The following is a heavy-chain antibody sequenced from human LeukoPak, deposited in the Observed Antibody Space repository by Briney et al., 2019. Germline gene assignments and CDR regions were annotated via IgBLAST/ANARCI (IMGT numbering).Heavy chain of an antibody. CDR1: GGSISSYY. J-gene: IGHJ2*01. Sequence: KPSETLSLTCTVSGGSISSYYWSWIRQPPGKGLEWIGYIYYSGSTNYNPSLKSRVTISVDTSKNQFSLKLSSVTAADTAVYYCARPPHCSGGSCPWYFDLWGRGTLVTVSS. CDR2: IYYSGST. V-gene: IGHV4-59*12. CDR3: ARPPHCSGGSCPWYFDL. D-gene: IGHD2-15*01.